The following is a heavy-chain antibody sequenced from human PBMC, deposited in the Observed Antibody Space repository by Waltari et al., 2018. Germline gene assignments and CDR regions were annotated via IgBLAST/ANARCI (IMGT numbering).Heavy chain of an antibody. CDR3: AKDMRLRGILITSVDF. CDR2: VSWNGGTI. Sequence: EVQLVESGGGLVQPGGSLRLSCAASGFTFDDFGMHWVRLVAGRGVGWGSAVSWNGGTIAYADSVKGRFTISRDNTKSSLHLQMHSLRTEDTAVYYCAKDMRLRGILITSVDFWGQGIPVTVSS. V-gene: IGHV3-9*01. D-gene: IGHD3-10*01. J-gene: IGHJ4*02. CDR1: GFTFDDFG.